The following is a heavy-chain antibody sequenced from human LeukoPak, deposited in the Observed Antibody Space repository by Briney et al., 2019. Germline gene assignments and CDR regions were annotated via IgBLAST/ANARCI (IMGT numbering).Heavy chain of an antibody. CDR2: IIPIFGTA. D-gene: IGHD3-10*01. V-gene: IGHV1-69*05. CDR3: ARHYGSGSYYSY. J-gene: IGHJ4*02. CDR1: GGTFSSYA. Sequence: GASVKVSCKASGGTFSSYAISWVRQAPGQGLEWMGGIIPIFGTANYAQKFQGRVTMTTDTSTYTAYMELRSLRSDDTAVYYCARHYGSGSYYSYWGQGTLVTVSS.